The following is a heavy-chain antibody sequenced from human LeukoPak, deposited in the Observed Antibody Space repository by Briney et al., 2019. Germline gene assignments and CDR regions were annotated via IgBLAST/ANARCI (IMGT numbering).Heavy chain of an antibody. V-gene: IGHV4-39*01. Sequence: SETLSLTCTVSGGSISSSSYYWGWIRQPPGKGLEWIGSIYYSGSTYYNPSLKSRVTISVDTSKNQFSLKLSSVTAADTAVYYCASRAGGNYYDSSGYYYALLDYWGQGTLVAVSS. J-gene: IGHJ4*02. CDR2: IYYSGST. CDR3: ASRAGGNYYDSSGYYYALLDY. CDR1: GGSISSSSYY. D-gene: IGHD3-22*01.